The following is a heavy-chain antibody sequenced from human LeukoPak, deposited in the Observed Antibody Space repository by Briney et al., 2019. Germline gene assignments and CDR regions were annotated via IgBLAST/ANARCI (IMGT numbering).Heavy chain of an antibody. CDR1: GFTVSSNY. CDR2: IYSGGST. CDR3: ARSGGSSWYEYYFDY. V-gene: IGHV3-53*05. Sequence: GGSLRLSCAASGFTVSSNYMSWVRQAPGKGLEWVSVIYSGGSTYYADSVKGRFTISRDNSKNTLYLQMNSLRAEDTAVYYCARSGGSSWYEYYFDYWGQGTLVTVSS. J-gene: IGHJ4*02. D-gene: IGHD6-13*01.